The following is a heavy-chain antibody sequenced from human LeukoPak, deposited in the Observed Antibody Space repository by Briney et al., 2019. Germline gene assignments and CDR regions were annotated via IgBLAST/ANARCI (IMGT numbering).Heavy chain of an antibody. Sequence: PSETLSLTCTVSGGSFSSGSYYWSWIRQPAGKGLEWIGRIETSGTTNYNPSLKSRVTISLDKSKNQFSLNLGSVTAADTAMYYCARRITGILAPIDYWGQGTLVTVSS. D-gene: IGHD1-20*01. CDR1: GGSFSSGSYY. CDR2: IETSGTT. CDR3: ARRITGILAPIDY. V-gene: IGHV4-61*02. J-gene: IGHJ4*02.